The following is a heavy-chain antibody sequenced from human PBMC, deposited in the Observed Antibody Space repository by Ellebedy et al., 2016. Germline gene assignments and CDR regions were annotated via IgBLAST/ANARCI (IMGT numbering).Heavy chain of an antibody. V-gene: IGHV3-21*01. D-gene: IGHD2-2*01. CDR3: ARDRVPAATHSEAGDY. J-gene: IGHJ4*02. Sequence: GGSLRLXXAASGFTFSSYSMNWVRQAPGKGLEWVSSISSSSSYIYYADSVKGRFTISRDNAKNSLYLQMNSLRAEDTAVYYCARDRVPAATHSEAGDYWGQGTLVTVSS. CDR1: GFTFSSYS. CDR2: ISSSSSYI.